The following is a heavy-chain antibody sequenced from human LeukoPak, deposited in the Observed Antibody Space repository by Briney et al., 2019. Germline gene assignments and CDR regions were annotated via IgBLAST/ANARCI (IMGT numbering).Heavy chain of an antibody. D-gene: IGHD2-2*01. CDR1: GFTFSSYA. J-gene: IGHJ3*02. V-gene: IGHV3-23*01. CDR3: AVYCSSTSCYAFDI. Sequence: PGGSLRLSCAASGFTFSSYAMSWVRQAPGKGLEWVSAISGSGGSTYYADSVKGRLTISRDNSKNTLYLQMNSLRAEDTAVYYCAVYCSSTSCYAFDIWGQGTMVTVSS. CDR2: ISGSGGST.